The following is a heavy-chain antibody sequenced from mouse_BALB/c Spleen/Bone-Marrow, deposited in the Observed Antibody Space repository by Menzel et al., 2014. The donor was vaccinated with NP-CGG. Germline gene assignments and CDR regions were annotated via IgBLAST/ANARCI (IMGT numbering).Heavy chain of an antibody. J-gene: IGHJ2*01. CDR1: GYSITSGHT. Sequence: EVKLMESGPDLVRPSQSLSLTCTVTGYSITSGHTWHWIRQFPGNKLEWMGDIHYSGGANYNPSLKSRISITRDTSKNHFFLQLNSVTTEDTATYYCARGGLDFDYWGQGATLTVSS. CDR2: IHYSGGA. CDR3: ARGGLDFDY. V-gene: IGHV3-1*02. D-gene: IGHD3-3*01.